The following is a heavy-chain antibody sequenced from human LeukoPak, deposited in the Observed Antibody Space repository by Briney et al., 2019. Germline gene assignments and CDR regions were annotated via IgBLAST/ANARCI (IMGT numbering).Heavy chain of an antibody. CDR1: GFTFSSYA. Sequence: GRSLRLSCSASGFTFSSYAIHWVRQAPGKGLEWVAVTSYDRNSKYYADSVKGRFTISRDNAKNSVYLQMNSLGADDTAVYYCATYSILNAREFRYWGQGTLVTVTS. V-gene: IGHV3-30-3*01. CDR3: ATYSILNAREFRY. J-gene: IGHJ1*01. D-gene: IGHD4-11*01. CDR2: TSYDRNSK.